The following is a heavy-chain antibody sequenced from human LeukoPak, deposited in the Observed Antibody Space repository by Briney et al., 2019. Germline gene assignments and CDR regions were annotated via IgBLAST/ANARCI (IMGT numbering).Heavy chain of an antibody. Sequence: PGGSLRLSCAASGFTFSSYGMHWVRQAPGKGLEWVSAISGSGDTTYYADSVKGRFTISRDNSKNTLYLQMNSLRAEDTAVYYCAKPSWGIFSSLDYWGQGTLVTVSS. CDR2: ISGSGDTT. V-gene: IGHV3-23*01. CDR1: GFTFSSYG. J-gene: IGHJ4*02. CDR3: AKPSWGIFSSLDY. D-gene: IGHD3-9*01.